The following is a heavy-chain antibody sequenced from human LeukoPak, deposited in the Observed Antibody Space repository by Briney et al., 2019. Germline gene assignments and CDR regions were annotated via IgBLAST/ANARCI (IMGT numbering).Heavy chain of an antibody. D-gene: IGHD1-26*01. CDR2: ILGRLGTT. V-gene: IGHV3-23*01. Sequence: GGSLRLSCAASGFTFSSYAMGWVRQAPGKGLEWVSTILGRLGTTYYADSVKGRFAISRDNAKNTVYLEMNSLRADDTAFYYCTRGRAEWEHSSGLFFIDSWGQGTLVTVSS. CDR3: TRGRAEWEHSSGLFFIDS. CDR1: GFTFSSYA. J-gene: IGHJ4*02.